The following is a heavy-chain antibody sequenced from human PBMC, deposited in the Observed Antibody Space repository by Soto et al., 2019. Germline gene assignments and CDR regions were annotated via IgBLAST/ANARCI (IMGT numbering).Heavy chain of an antibody. CDR2: ISHTGST. CDR1: GGSITSGNSYS. D-gene: IGHD3-10*01. J-gene: IGHJ5*02. CDR3: ARAVAPYFGTWFDP. V-gene: IGHV4-30-2*01. Sequence: PSETLSLTCAVSGGSITSGNSYSWSWIRQPPGKGLEWIGSISHTGSTSYNPSLKSRLTMSVDKSKNQFSLRLSPVTAADMAVYYCARAVAPYFGTWFDPWGQGILVTVSS.